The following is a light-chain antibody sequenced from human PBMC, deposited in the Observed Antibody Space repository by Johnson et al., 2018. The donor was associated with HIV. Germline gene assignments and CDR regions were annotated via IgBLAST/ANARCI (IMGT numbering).Light chain of an antibody. J-gene: IGLJ1*01. CDR3: GTWDSSLSAEV. CDR2: DNN. V-gene: IGLV1-51*01. Sequence: QPVLTQPPSVSAAPGQKVTISCSGSSSNIGNSYVSWYQQLPGTAPKLLIYDNNKRPSGIPDRFSGSKSGTSATLGITGLQTGDEADYYCGTWDSSLSAEVFGTGTKVTVL. CDR1: SSNIGNSY.